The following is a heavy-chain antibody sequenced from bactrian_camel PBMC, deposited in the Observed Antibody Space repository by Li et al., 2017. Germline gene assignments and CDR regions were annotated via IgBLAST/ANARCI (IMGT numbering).Heavy chain of an antibody. J-gene: IGHJ4*01. V-gene: IGHV3S42*01. CDR3: AAYPLNSDYKCSLLFQEITAKGPVR. CDR1: GYTDNRPC. CDR2: IDSNGKS. Sequence: DVQLVESGGGSVRPGGSLRLSCAVSGYTDNRPCMGWFRQAPGMEREGVAAIDSNGKSTYADSVKGRFTISKDKNTLYLQMNNLKHEDTAMYYCAAYPLNSDYKCSLLFQEITAKGPVRRGQGTQVTVS. D-gene: IGHD4*01.